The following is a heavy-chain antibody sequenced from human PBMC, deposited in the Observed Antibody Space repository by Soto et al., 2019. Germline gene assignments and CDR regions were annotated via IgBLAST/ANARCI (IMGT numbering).Heavy chain of an antibody. V-gene: IGHV4-30-4*01. CDR3: ARGATASYMGY. CDR1: GGSISSGDYY. CDR2: IYYSGST. Sequence: KQSPTLSLTCTVSGGSISSGDYYWSWIRQPPGKGLEWIGYIYYSGSTYYNPSLKSRVTISVDTSKNQFSLKLSSVTAADTAVYYCARGATASYMGYWGQGTLVTVSS. D-gene: IGHD5-18*01. J-gene: IGHJ4*02.